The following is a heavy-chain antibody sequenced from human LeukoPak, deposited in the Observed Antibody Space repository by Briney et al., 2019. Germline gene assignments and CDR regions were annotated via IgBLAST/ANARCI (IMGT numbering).Heavy chain of an antibody. D-gene: IGHD2-2*01. V-gene: IGHV4-34*01. CDR3: AREFLVVPAAMPAQSYYYYGTDV. J-gene: IGHJ6*04. CDR2: INHSGST. CDR1: GGSFSGYY. Sequence: SETLSLTCAVYGGSFSGYYWSWIRQPPGKGLEWIGEINHSGSTNYNPSLKSRVTISVDTSKNQFSLKLSSVTAADTAVYYCAREFLVVPAAMPAQSYYYYGTDVWGKGTTVTVSS.